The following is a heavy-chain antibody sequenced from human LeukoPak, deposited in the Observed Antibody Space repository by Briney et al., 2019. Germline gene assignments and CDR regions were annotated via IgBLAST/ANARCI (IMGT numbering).Heavy chain of an antibody. CDR3: AAKVRPDYYFDY. CDR1: GGSISSGDYY. D-gene: IGHD2-21*02. CDR2: IYYSGST. V-gene: IGHV4-30-4*01. Sequence: SETLSLTCTVSGGSISSGDYYWSWIRQPPGKGLEWIGYIYYSGSTYYNPSLKSRVTISVDRSKNQFSLKLSSVTAADTAVYYCAAKVRPDYYFDYWGQGTLVTVSS. J-gene: IGHJ4*02.